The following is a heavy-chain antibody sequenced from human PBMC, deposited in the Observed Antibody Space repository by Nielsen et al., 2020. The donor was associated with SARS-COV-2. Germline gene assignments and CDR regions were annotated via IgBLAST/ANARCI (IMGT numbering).Heavy chain of an antibody. CDR2: ISSST. CDR3: AKRSGYTSGWYGDY. Sequence: GESLKISCAASGFTFSTYAMSWVRQAPGKGLEWVSAISSSTYYADSVKGRFTVSRDNSKNTLYLQINSLRAEDTAVYYCAKRSGYTSGWYGDYWGQGTLVTVSS. V-gene: IGHV3-23*01. D-gene: IGHD6-19*01. CDR1: GFTFSTYA. J-gene: IGHJ4*02.